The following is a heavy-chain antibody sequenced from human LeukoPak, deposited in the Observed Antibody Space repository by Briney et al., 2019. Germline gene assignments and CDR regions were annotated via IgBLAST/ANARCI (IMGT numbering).Heavy chain of an antibody. V-gene: IGHV3-9*01. D-gene: IGHD3-10*01. CDR2: ISWNSGSI. Sequence: GGSLRLSCAASGFTFSSYSMNWVRQAPGKGLEWVSGISWNSGSIGYADSVKGRFTISRDNAKNSLYLQMNSLRAEDTALYYCAKDIFTMVRGVVDYWGQGTLVTVSS. CDR3: AKDIFTMVRGVVDY. J-gene: IGHJ4*02. CDR1: GFTFSSYS.